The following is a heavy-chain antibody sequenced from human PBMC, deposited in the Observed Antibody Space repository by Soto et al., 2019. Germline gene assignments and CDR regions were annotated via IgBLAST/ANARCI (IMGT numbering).Heavy chain of an antibody. CDR3: ARDRLFESNTHNSTYDMDV. J-gene: IGHJ6*02. Sequence: GGSLRLSCAASVFSFSRYATKCVRHSPGKWLEWVAVITSDGSIKYYADSVNGRYTISRDNSNNKLFLQLNSLRAEDTAVYYCARDRLFESNTHNSTYDMDVWGQGTTVTVSS. D-gene: IGHD1-20*01. CDR1: VFSFSRYA. CDR2: ITSDGSIK. V-gene: IGHV3-30-3*01.